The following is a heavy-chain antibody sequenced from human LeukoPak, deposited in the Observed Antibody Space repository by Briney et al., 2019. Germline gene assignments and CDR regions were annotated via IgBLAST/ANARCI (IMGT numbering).Heavy chain of an antibody. CDR1: GGSISSYY. Sequence: SETLSLTCTVSGGSISSYYWSWIRQPPGKGLEWIGYIYYSGSINYNPSLKSRVTISVDTSKNQFSLKLSSVTAADTAVYYCARAILRYFDWPTDAFDIWGQGTMVTVSS. V-gene: IGHV4-59*01. CDR2: IYYSGSI. CDR3: ARAILRYFDWPTDAFDI. J-gene: IGHJ3*02. D-gene: IGHD3-9*01.